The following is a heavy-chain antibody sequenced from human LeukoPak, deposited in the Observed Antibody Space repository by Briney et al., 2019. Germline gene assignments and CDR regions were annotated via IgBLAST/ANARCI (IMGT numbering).Heavy chain of an antibody. V-gene: IGHV3-23*01. J-gene: IGHJ4*02. CDR3: ATAPSGSYFDY. CDR1: GISFRSYG. CDR2: ISGSGGST. D-gene: IGHD1-26*01. Sequence: PGGSLRLSCAASGISFRSYGMHWVRQAPGKGLEWVSTISGSGGSTYYADSVKGRFTISRDNSKNTLYLQMNSLRAEDTAVYYCATAPSGSYFDYWGQGTLVTVSS.